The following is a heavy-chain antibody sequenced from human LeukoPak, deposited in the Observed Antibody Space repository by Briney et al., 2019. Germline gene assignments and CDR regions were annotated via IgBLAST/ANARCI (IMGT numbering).Heavy chain of an antibody. J-gene: IGHJ4*02. Sequence: PSETLSLTCTVSGGSISSGGYYWSWIRQPPGKGLEWIGYIYHSGSTYYNPSLKSRVTISVDRSKNQFSLKLSSVTAADTAVCYCASRYLSSSWSLSPFDYWGQGTLVTVSS. CDR3: ASRYLSSSWSLSPFDY. D-gene: IGHD6-13*01. CDR2: IYHSGST. V-gene: IGHV4-30-2*01. CDR1: GGSISSGGYY.